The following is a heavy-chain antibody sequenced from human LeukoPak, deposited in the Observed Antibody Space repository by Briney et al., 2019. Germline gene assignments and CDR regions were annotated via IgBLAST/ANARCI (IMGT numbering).Heavy chain of an antibody. D-gene: IGHD6-19*01. Sequence: GGSLRLSCAASGFTFSSYAMSWVRQAPGKGLEWVSAISGSGGSTYYADSVKGRFTISRDNSKNTLYLQMNSLRAEDTAVHYCANGGIAVAGLTEGNFDYWGQGTLVTVSS. CDR1: GFTFSSYA. J-gene: IGHJ4*02. CDR2: ISGSGGST. CDR3: ANGGIAVAGLTEGNFDY. V-gene: IGHV3-23*01.